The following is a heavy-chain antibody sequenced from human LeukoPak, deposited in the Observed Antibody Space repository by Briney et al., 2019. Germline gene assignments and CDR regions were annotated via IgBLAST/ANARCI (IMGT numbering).Heavy chain of an antibody. J-gene: IGHJ5*02. Sequence: SETLSLTSTVSGASINSRGDFWRWIRQHPGKGLEWIGYIYYSGSTYYNPSLKSRVTISVDTSKNQFSLRLSTVTAADTAVYYCVRVNDGSGTLSDWFVPWGPGTLVTVSS. CDR1: GASINSRGDF. CDR2: IYYSGST. D-gene: IGHD3-10*01. CDR3: VRVNDGSGTLSDWFVP. V-gene: IGHV4-31*03.